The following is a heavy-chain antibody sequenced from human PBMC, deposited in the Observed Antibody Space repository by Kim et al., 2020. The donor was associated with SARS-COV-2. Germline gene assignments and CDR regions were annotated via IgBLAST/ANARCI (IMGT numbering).Heavy chain of an antibody. D-gene: IGHD2-2*01. CDR2: TYYRSKWYN. CDR3: ARDMVVVPAAMNPHYYYYGMDV. CDR1: GDSVSSNSAA. J-gene: IGHJ6*02. Sequence: SQTLSLTCAISGDSVSSNSAAWNWIRQSPSRGLEWLGRTYYRSKWYNDYAVSVKSRITINPDTSKNQFSLQLNSVTPEDTAVYYCARDMVVVPAAMNPHYYYYGMDVWGQGTTVTVSS. V-gene: IGHV6-1*01.